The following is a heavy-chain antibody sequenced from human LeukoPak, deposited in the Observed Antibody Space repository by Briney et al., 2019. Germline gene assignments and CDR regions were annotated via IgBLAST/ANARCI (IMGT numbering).Heavy chain of an antibody. CDR3: ARDGRYNLNYADY. V-gene: IGHV1-2*02. Sequence: ASVKVSCKASGYTFTGYYMHWVRQAPGQGLEWMGWINPNSGGTNYAQKFRGRVTMTRDTSISTAYMELRSLRSDDTAVYYCARDGRYNLNYADYWGQGTLVTVSS. D-gene: IGHD1-20*01. J-gene: IGHJ4*02. CDR1: GYTFTGYY. CDR2: INPNSGGT.